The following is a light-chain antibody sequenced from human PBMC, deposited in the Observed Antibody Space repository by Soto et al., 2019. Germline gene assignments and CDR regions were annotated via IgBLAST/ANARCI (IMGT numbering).Light chain of an antibody. CDR3: QQSYSSPLT. Sequence: DIHMTQSPSSLSASVGDRVTITCRASQNIEKFLNWYQQRPGKAPSALIHATSTLQNGVSSRFSGSGSDTDFTLTITSLQPEDFATYFCQQSYSSPLTFGGGTKVEL. CDR2: ATS. CDR1: QNIEKF. J-gene: IGKJ4*01. V-gene: IGKV1-39*01.